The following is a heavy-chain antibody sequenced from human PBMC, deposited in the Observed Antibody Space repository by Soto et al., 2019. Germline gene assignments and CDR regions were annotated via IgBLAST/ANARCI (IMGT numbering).Heavy chain of an antibody. D-gene: IGHD3-22*01. V-gene: IGHV5-51*01. Sequence: GESLKISCKGSGYSFTSYWIGWVRQMPGKGLEWMGIIYPGDSDTRYSPSFQGQVTISADKSISTAYLQWSSLKASDTAMYYCARRHPDYYDSSGYYYGNFGMDVWGQGTTVTVSS. CDR2: IYPGDSDT. CDR1: GYSFTSYW. CDR3: ARRHPDYYDSSGYYYGNFGMDV. J-gene: IGHJ6*02.